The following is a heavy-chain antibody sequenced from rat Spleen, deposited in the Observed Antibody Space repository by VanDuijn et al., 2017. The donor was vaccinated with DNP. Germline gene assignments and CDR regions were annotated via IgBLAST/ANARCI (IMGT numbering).Heavy chain of an antibody. CDR2: VSYNGDTT. J-gene: IGHJ2*01. D-gene: IGHD4-3*01. CDR1: GFTFSNYD. Sequence: EVQLVESGGGLVQPGRSMKLSCATSGFTFSNYDMAWVRQAPEKGLEWVASVSYNGDTTYYRDSVKGRFTISRDNAKSSLNLQMDSLRSGDTATYYCATRNSGYGGYFDYWGQGVMVTVSS. CDR3: ATRNSGYGGYFDY. V-gene: IGHV5-20*01.